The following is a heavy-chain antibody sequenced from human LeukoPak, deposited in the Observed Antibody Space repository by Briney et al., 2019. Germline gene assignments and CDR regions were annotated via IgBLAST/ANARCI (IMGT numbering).Heavy chain of an antibody. CDR1: GGSFSSYY. Sequence: SETLSLTCAVYGGSFSSYYWSWIRQPPGKGLEWIGEINHSGSTNYNPSLKSRVTISVDTSKNQFSLKLSSVTAADTAVYYCARGRYYDFWSGYQSYYYYYMDVWGKGTTVTVSS. CDR3: ARGRYYDFWSGYQSYYYYYMDV. J-gene: IGHJ6*03. CDR2: INHSGST. D-gene: IGHD3-3*01. V-gene: IGHV4-34*01.